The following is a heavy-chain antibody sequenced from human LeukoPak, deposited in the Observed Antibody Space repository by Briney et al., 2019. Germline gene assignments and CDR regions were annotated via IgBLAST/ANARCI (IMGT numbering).Heavy chain of an antibody. CDR2: IYPGDSNT. D-gene: IGHD1-26*01. Sequence: GESLKISCKGSGYSFSNYWIGWVRQMPGKGLEWMGIIYPGDSNTRYSPSFQGQVTISADKSISTAYLQWTSLKASDTAMYYCARHGSSYSFDIWGQGTMVTVSS. J-gene: IGHJ3*02. CDR1: GYSFSNYW. V-gene: IGHV5-51*01. CDR3: ARHGSSYSFDI.